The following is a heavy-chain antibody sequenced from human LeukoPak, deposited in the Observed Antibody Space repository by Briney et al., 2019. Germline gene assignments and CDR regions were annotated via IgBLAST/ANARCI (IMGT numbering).Heavy chain of an antibody. Sequence: PGGSLRLSCAASGFTFSDYILDWVRQAPGKGLEWVGRIRMKRNVYTTDFAASVTGTFTISTDDSEKSMYLHMNNVKTEDTAVYYCSRERAQGNQSAFDVSGQGTMVTVSS. CDR1: GFTFSDYI. CDR2: IRMKRNVYTT. V-gene: IGHV3-72*01. J-gene: IGHJ3*01. D-gene: IGHD2/OR15-2a*01. CDR3: SRERAQGNQSAFDV.